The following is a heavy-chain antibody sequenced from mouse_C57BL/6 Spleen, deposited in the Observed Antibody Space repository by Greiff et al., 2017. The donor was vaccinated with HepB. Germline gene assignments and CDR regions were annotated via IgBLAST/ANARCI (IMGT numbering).Heavy chain of an antibody. CDR1: GYTFTSYW. CDR3: ARAPYYGSSPMDY. J-gene: IGHJ4*01. Sequence: QVQLKQPGAELVKPGASVKMSCKASGYTFTSYWITWVKQRPGQGLEWIGDIYPGSGSTNYNEKFKSKATLTVDTSSSTAYMQLSSLTSEDSAVYYCARAPYYGSSPMDYWGQGTSVTVSS. CDR2: IYPGSGST. D-gene: IGHD1-1*01. V-gene: IGHV1-55*01.